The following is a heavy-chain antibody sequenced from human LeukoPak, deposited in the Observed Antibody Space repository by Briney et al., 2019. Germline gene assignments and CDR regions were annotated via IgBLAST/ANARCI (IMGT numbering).Heavy chain of an antibody. Sequence: PSETLSLTCTVSGDSISSYYWSWIRQPPGKGLEWIGYIYYSGSTNYNPSLKSRVTISIDTSKNQFSLNLSSVTAADTAVYYCARHKSSGSYPLDYWGQGILVTVSS. CDR2: IYYSGST. D-gene: IGHD3-22*01. CDR3: ARHKSSGSYPLDY. J-gene: IGHJ4*02. V-gene: IGHV4-59*01. CDR1: GDSISSYY.